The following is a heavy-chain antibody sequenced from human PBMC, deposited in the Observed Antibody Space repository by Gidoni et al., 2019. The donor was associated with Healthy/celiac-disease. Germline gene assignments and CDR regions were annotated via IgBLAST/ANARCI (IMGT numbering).Heavy chain of an antibody. CDR2: RSYDGSNK. J-gene: IGHJ5*02. CDR1: GFTFSSFG. Sequence: QVQLMESGGGVVQPGRSLRLSCAASGFTFSSFGLTWVRKAPGKGLEWVAVRSYDGSNKYYADSVKGRFTISRDNSKNTLYLQMNSLRAEDTAGYYCAKGVGQRLLEWYPPGWFDPWGQGTLVTVSS. CDR3: AKGVGQRLLEWYPPGWFDP. V-gene: IGHV3-30*18. D-gene: IGHD3-3*01.